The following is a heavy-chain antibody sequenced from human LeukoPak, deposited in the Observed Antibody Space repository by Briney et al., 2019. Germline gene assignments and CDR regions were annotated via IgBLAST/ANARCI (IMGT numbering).Heavy chain of an antibody. D-gene: IGHD3-22*01. CDR3: ARSRLSSAQGYFDL. CDR2: ISAYNGNT. J-gene: IGHJ2*01. CDR1: DYTFTSYG. Sequence: ASVKVSCKASDYTFTSYGISWVRQAPGQGLEWMGWISAYNGNTNYAQKLQGRVTMTTDTSTSTAYMELRSLRSDDTAVYYCARSRLSSAQGYFDLWGRGTLVTVSS. V-gene: IGHV1-18*01.